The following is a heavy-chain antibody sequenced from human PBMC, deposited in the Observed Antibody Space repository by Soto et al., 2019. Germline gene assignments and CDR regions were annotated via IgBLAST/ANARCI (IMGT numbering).Heavy chain of an antibody. CDR2: INPSGGST. CDR1: GYTFTSYY. D-gene: IGHD6-13*01. V-gene: IGHV1-46*01. Sequence: ASVNVSFKASGYTFTSYYMHWVRPAPGQGLESMGIINPSGGSTSYAQKFQGRVTMTRDTSTSAVYMELSSLRGEDKAVYYCASGGVWFSSNWPDTVDIGGQWAMVTVSS. J-gene: IGHJ3*02. CDR3: ASGGVWFSSNWPDTVDI.